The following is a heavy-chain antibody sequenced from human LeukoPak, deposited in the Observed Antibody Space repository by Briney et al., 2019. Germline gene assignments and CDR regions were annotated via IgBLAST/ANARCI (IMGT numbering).Heavy chain of an antibody. V-gene: IGHV4-30-4*01. CDR2: ITYSGST. J-gene: IGHJ4*02. CDR3: VRGGVGGYDYFDS. D-gene: IGHD5-12*01. CDR1: GGSISSDDYY. Sequence: PSETLSLTCTVSGGSISSDDYYWSWIRQPPGKGLEWIGHITYSGSTDYSPSLRSRVTMSVDTSKNQFSLKLNSVTVAETAMYFCVRGGVGGYDYFDSWGQGTLVAVSS.